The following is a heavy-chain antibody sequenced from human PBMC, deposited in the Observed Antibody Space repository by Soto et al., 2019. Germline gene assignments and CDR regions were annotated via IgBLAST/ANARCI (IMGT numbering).Heavy chain of an antibody. V-gene: IGHV3-66*01. Sequence: GSLRLSCTASGFIVSDTYVNWVRQAPGKGLEWVSVISNRGDTHYADSVRGRFSLSRDISDNTLHLQMNNLRVEDTAVYYCAREPRYCRGGSCSITGDDYDIWGQGTMVTVSS. CDR1: GFIVSDTY. CDR2: ISNRGDT. D-gene: IGHD2-15*01. CDR3: AREPRYCRGGSCSITGDDYDI. J-gene: IGHJ3*02.